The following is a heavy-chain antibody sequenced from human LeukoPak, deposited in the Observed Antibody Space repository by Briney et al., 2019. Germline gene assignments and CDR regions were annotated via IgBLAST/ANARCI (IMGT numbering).Heavy chain of an antibody. Sequence: GGSLRLSCAASGFTFSSYSMNWVRQAPGKGLEWVSSISSSRRYIYYADSVKGRFTISRDIAKNSLYLQMNSLRAEDTAVYYCARGSDILTGYPENAFDIWGQGTMVTVSS. CDR2: ISSSRRYI. V-gene: IGHV3-21*01. J-gene: IGHJ3*02. CDR3: ARGSDILTGYPENAFDI. CDR1: GFTFSSYS. D-gene: IGHD3-9*01.